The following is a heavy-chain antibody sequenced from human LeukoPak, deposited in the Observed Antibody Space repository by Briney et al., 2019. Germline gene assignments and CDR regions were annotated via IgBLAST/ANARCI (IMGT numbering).Heavy chain of an antibody. Sequence: SQTLSLTCAVSGGSISSGGYSWSWIRQPPGKGLEWIGYIYHSGSTYYNPSLKSRVTISVDRPKNQFSLKLSSVTAADTAVYYCARGEHDYGDYGGYYYYGMDVWGQGTTVTVSS. D-gene: IGHD4-17*01. CDR3: ARGEHDYGDYGGYYYYGMDV. V-gene: IGHV4-30-2*01. J-gene: IGHJ6*02. CDR2: IYHSGST. CDR1: GGSISSGGYS.